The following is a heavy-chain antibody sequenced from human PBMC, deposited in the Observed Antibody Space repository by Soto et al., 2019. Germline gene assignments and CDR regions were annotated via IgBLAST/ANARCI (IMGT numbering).Heavy chain of an antibody. CDR3: AKGADSDYYDSSGYYPPFN. CDR2: ISDSGST. D-gene: IGHD3-22*01. V-gene: IGHV3-23*01. CDR1: GFTFSRYA. Sequence: GGSLRLSCTASGFTFSRYAMSWVRQAPGKGLEWVSTISDSGSTYYAESVKGRLTISRDNSKHTLYLQMNSLRAEDTAVYYCAKGADSDYYDSSGYYPPFNWGQGTLVTVSS. J-gene: IGHJ4*02.